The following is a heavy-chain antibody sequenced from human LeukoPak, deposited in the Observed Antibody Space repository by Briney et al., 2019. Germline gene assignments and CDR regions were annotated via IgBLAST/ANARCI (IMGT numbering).Heavy chain of an antibody. D-gene: IGHD3-10*01. V-gene: IGHV4-39*07. CDR3: ARDGLWFGEFMN. CDR2: VYYTGST. Sequence: SETLSLTCTVSGASVSSSNYYWGWIRQPPGKGLEWVGSVYYTGSTYHNPSLKSRVTMSIDTSRNQFSLKLSSVTAADTAMYYCARDGLWFGEFMNWGQGTLVTVSS. J-gene: IGHJ4*02. CDR1: GASVSSSNYY.